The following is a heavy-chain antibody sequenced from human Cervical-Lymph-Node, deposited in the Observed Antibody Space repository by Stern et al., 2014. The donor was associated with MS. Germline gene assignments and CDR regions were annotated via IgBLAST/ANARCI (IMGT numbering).Heavy chain of an antibody. Sequence: QLQLQESGPGLVKPSETLSLTCAVSGDSISSYTHYWAWIRQPPRKGLEWIGIVYYSGPSFYTPSPKSPATISVDTHKNHSPLGLNSVTAADTAVYYCAKHACTGAACPFDLWGQGTLVTVSS. CDR3: AKHACTGAACPFDL. J-gene: IGHJ4*02. CDR1: GDSISSYTHY. CDR2: VYYSGPS. V-gene: IGHV4-39*01. D-gene: IGHD2-8*02.